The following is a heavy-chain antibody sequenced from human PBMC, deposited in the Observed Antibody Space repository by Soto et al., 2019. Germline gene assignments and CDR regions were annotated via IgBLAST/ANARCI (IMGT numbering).Heavy chain of an antibody. D-gene: IGHD1-26*01. Sequence: GGSLRLSCAASGFTLTTYTMNWVRQAPGMGLEWVSSINGRGNYRYYTDSVEGRFTISRDNAQNSLYLQMNSLRVEDTGVYYCAREDGVVGETYAFDHWGQGKLVTVSS. CDR2: INGRGNYR. V-gene: IGHV3-21*01. CDR1: GFTLTTYT. CDR3: AREDGVVGETYAFDH. J-gene: IGHJ4*02.